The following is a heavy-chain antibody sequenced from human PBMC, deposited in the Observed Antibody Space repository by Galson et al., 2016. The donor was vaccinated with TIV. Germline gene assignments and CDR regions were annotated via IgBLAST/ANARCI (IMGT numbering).Heavy chain of an antibody. V-gene: IGHV3-21*01. CDR2: ISNSGDYI. CDR3: ARIIGYWVGYYSMDV. D-gene: IGHD2-8*02. CDR1: GFTFSGHG. Sequence: SLRLSCAASGFTFSGHGMNWVRQAPGKGLEWVSSISNSGDYIYYSDSMKGRFTISRDNAKKSLYLQMHSLRAEDTAVYYCARIIGYWVGYYSMDVWGQGTTVTVS. J-gene: IGHJ6*02.